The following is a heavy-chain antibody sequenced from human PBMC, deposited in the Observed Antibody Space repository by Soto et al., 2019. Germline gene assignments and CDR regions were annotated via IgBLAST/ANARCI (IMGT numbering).Heavy chain of an antibody. J-gene: IGHJ6*03. D-gene: IGHD1-1*01. CDR3: ARRRSDWNQNYYYYYDMDV. CDR2: IYYSGST. V-gene: IGHV4-59*12. CDR1: GGSISSYY. Sequence: SETLSLTCTVSGGSISSYYWSWIRQPPGKGLEWIGYIYYSGSTYYNPSLKSRVTISVDTSKNQFSLKLSSVTAADTAVYYCARRRSDWNQNYYYYYDMDVWGKGTTVTLSS.